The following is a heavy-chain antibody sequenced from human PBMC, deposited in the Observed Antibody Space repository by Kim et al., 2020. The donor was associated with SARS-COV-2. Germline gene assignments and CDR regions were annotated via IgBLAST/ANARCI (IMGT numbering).Heavy chain of an antibody. Sequence: GGSLRLSCGASGFRFGYYAMHWVRQAPGKGLEWVSGINWNSATISYADSVKGRFTISRDNAKNSLYLQMNTLRSDDTALYYCAKGSTTVTITYGMDVGG. CDR3: AKGSTTVTITYGMDV. CDR1: GFRFGYYA. D-gene: IGHD1-1*01. V-gene: IGHV3-9*01. CDR2: INWNSATI. J-gene: IGHJ6*02.